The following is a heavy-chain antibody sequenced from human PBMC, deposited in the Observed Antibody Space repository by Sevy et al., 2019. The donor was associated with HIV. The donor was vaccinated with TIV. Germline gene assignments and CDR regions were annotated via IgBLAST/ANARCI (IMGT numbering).Heavy chain of an antibody. CDR3: AKGSKATGSAFDI. Sequence: GGSLRLSCAASGFIFSNYGMHWVRQAPGKGLEWVAVVSYDGSTKYYTGSVRGRFSISRDNSKNTVYLQMNSLRVEDTAVYYCAKGSKATGSAFDIWCQGTMVTVSS. CDR1: GFIFSNYG. CDR2: VSYDGSTK. D-gene: IGHD1-1*01. J-gene: IGHJ3*02. V-gene: IGHV3-30*18.